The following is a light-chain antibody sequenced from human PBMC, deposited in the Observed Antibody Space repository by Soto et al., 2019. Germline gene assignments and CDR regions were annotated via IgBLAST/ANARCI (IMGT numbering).Light chain of an antibody. CDR3: QQYNGYWT. CDR2: EAS. CDR1: QSISDS. Sequence: DIQMTQSPSTLSASVGDRVTITCRASQSISDSLAWYQQKPGKAPKLPIYEASSLKSGVPSRFSGSRSGTEYTLTISSLQPDDVATYYGQQYNGYWTFGQGTKVEIK. V-gene: IGKV1-5*03. J-gene: IGKJ1*01.